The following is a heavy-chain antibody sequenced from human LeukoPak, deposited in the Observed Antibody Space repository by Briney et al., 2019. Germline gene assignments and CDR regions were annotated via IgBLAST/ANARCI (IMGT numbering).Heavy chain of an antibody. V-gene: IGHV3-48*01. CDR3: VRDQGGAVSY. CDR1: GFTFSSYW. CDR2: ISSLSGTI. D-gene: IGHD3-16*01. J-gene: IGHJ4*02. Sequence: GGSLRLSCAASGFTFSSYWMNWVRQAPGKGLEWVSYISSLSGTIHYADSVKGRFIISRDNAKNSLFLQMNSLRAEDTAVYYCVRDQGGAVSYWGQGTLVTVSS.